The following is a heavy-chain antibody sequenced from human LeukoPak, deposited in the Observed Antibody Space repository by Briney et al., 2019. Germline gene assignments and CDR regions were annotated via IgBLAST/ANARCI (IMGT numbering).Heavy chain of an antibody. J-gene: IGHJ5*02. CDR1: GYTFNENY. D-gene: IGHD3-10*01. Sequence: ASVKVSCKASGYTFNENYLHWVRQAPGQGLEWRGSLTPINGDTKYAHPFNGRVTMTMDTSVTTVYMELKSQTSDDTAVYYCARHDGYGSGRWDWFDPWAREPWSPSPQ. V-gene: IGHV1-2*07. CDR3: ARHDGYGSGRWDWFDP. CDR2: LTPINGDT.